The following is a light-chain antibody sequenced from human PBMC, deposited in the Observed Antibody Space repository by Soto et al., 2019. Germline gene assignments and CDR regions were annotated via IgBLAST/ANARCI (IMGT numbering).Light chain of an antibody. Sequence: DIQMTQSPSSLSASVGDRVTITCRASQSISRNLNWYQQKQGKAPKLLIYAASSLQSGVPSRFSGSGSGTDFTLTISSLQPEDFATYYCQQSYNTPQTFGQGTKVEIK. J-gene: IGKJ1*01. V-gene: IGKV1-39*01. CDR3: QQSYNTPQT. CDR1: QSISRN. CDR2: AAS.